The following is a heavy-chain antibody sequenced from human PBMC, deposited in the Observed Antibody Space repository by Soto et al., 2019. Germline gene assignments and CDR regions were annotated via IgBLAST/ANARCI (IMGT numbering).Heavy chain of an antibody. CDR1: GGTFSSYA. Sequence: QVQLVQSGAEVKKPGSSVKVSCKASGGTFSSYAISWVRQAPGQGLEWMGGIIPIFGTANYAQKFQGRVTITADESTSTAYMELSILRSEDTAVYYCARAPTGFWGGSISPLGYWGQGTLVTVSS. CDR3: ARAPTGFWGGSISPLGY. V-gene: IGHV1-69*01. CDR2: IIPIFGTA. D-gene: IGHD3-3*01. J-gene: IGHJ4*02.